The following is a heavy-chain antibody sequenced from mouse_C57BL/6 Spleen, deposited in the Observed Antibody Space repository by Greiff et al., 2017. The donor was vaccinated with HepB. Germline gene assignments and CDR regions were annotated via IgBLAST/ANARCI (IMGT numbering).Heavy chain of an antibody. CDR2: INYDGSST. CDR3: ARMGVYGSRFSYAMDY. J-gene: IGHJ4*01. D-gene: IGHD1-1*01. Sequence: DVKLVESEGGLVQPGSSMKLSCTASGFTFSDYYMAWVRQVPEKGLEWVANINYDGSSTYYLDSLKSRFIISRDNAKNILYLQMSSLKSEDTATYYCARMGVYGSRFSYAMDYWGQGTSVTVSS. V-gene: IGHV5-16*01. CDR1: GFTFSDYY.